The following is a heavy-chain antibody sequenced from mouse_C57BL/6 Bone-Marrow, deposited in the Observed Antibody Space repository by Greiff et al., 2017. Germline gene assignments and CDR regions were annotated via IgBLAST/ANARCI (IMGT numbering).Heavy chain of an antibody. Sequence: VKLMEPGAELVKPGASVKLSCKASGYTFTSYWMQWVKQRPGQGLEWIGEIDPSDSYTNYNQKFKGKATLTVDTSSSTAYMQLSSLTSEDSAVYYCASGGYYLLAWFAYWGQGTLVTVSA. CDR1: GYTFTSYW. D-gene: IGHD2-3*01. CDR3: ASGGYYLLAWFAY. CDR2: IDPSDSYT. J-gene: IGHJ3*01. V-gene: IGHV1-50*01.